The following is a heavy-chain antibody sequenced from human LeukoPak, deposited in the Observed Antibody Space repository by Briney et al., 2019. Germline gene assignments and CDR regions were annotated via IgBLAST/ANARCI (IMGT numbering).Heavy chain of an antibody. D-gene: IGHD2-2*01. CDR1: GGSISSGGYY. CDR3: ARVIGYCSSTSCYF. CDR2: IYYSGSA. J-gene: IGHJ6*02. Sequence: SETLSLTCTVSGGSISSGGYYWSWLRQHPGKGLEWIGYIYYSGSAYYNPSLKSRVTISVDTSKNQFSLKLSSVTAADTAVYYCARVIGYCSSTSCYFWGQGTTVTVSS. V-gene: IGHV4-61*08.